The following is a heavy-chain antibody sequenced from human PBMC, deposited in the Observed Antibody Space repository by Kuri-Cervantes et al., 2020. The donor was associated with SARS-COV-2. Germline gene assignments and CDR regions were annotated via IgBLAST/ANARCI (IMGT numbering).Heavy chain of an antibody. CDR3: ARDMSIAAAGTDY. J-gene: IGHJ4*02. D-gene: IGHD6-13*01. CDR2: ISYDGSNK. V-gene: IGHV3-30*19. CDR1: GFTFSRYG. Sequence: GESLKISCAASGFTFSRYGMHWVRQAPGKGLEWVAVISYDGSNKYYADSVKGRFTISRDNSKNTLYLQMNSLRAEDTAVYYCARDMSIAAAGTDYWGQGTLVTVSS.